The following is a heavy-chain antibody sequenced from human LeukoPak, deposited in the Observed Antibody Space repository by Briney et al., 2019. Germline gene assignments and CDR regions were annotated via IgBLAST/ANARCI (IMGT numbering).Heavy chain of an antibody. V-gene: IGHV3-23*01. CDR1: GLTLSNYG. CDR3: AKRGVVIRVILVGFHKEAYYFDS. D-gene: IGHD3-22*01. Sequence: QSGGSLRLSCAVSGLTLSNYGMSWVRQAPGKGLEWGAGISDSGGSTNYADSVKGRLTISRDNPKNTLYLQMNSLRAEDTAVYFCAKRGVVIRVILVGFHKEAYYFDSWGQGALVTVSS. J-gene: IGHJ4*02. CDR2: ISDSGGST.